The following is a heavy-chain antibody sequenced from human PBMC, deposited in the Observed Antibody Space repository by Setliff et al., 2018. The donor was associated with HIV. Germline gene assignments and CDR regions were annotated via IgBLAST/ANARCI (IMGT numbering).Heavy chain of an antibody. CDR3: AKDGRDVTISGVAPYNWFDP. CDR1: DDPISSYY. CDR2: LYVSGDT. D-gene: IGHD3-3*01. Sequence: SETLSLTCYVTDDPISSYYWSWVRQPAGKGLEWIGRLYVSGDTNYNPSLKSRVTMSVDTSKDQFSLKLSSVTAADTAVYYCAKDGRDVTISGVAPYNWFDPWGQGTLVTVSS. J-gene: IGHJ5*02. V-gene: IGHV4-4*07.